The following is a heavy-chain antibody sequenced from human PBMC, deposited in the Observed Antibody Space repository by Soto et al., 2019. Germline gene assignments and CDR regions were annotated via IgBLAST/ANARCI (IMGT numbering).Heavy chain of an antibody. Sequence: SVKVSCKASGFTFSNSAVQWVRQARGQRLEWLGWIVVGRGNTNYAQKFQDRVTISRDMSTSTAYMDLGSLRSEDTAVYYCAADHYHCCGADCYSIALPGVSSNGMDVWGQGTSVTVSS. CDR2: IVVGRGNT. J-gene: IGHJ6*02. V-gene: IGHV1-58*01. D-gene: IGHD2-21*02. CDR3: AADHYHCCGADCYSIALPGVSSNGMDV. CDR1: GFTFSNSA.